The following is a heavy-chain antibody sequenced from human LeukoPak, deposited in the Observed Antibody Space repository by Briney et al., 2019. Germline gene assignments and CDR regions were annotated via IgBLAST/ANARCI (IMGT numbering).Heavy chain of an antibody. CDR1: GYTFTSYG. D-gene: IGHD6-13*01. CDR2: ISAYNGNT. J-gene: IGHJ5*02. V-gene: IGHV1-18*01. Sequence: GASVKVSCTASGYTFTSYGTSWVRQAPGQGLEWMGWISAYNGNTNYAQKLQGRVTMTTDTSTSTAYMELRSLRSDDTAVYYCARDVSPLAAAGITPYNWFDPWGQGTLVPVSS. CDR3: ARDVSPLAAAGITPYNWFDP.